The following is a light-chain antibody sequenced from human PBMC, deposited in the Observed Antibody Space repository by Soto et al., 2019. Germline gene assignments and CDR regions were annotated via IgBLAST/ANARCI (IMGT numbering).Light chain of an antibody. CDR2: KAS. CDR3: QHYNSYSEA. CDR1: QTISSW. J-gene: IGKJ1*01. Sequence: DIQMTQSPSTLSGSVGDRVTITCRASQTISSWLAWYQQKPGKAPKLLIYKASTLKSGVPSRFSRSGSGTEFTLTISSLQPDDFATYCCQHYNSYSEALGQGTKVDIK. V-gene: IGKV1-5*03.